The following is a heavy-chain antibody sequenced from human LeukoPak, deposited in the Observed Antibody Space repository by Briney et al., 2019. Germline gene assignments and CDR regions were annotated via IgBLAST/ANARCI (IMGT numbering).Heavy chain of an antibody. V-gene: IGHV1-69*05. CDR3: ASRCGQGVLYYY. Sequence: SVKVSCQASGGTFSSYAISWVRQAPGQGLEWMGGIIPIFGTANYAQKFQGRVTITTDESTSTAYMELSSLRSEDTAVYYCASRCGQGVLYYYWGQGTLVTVSS. CDR2: IIPIFGTA. CDR1: GGTFSSYA. J-gene: IGHJ4*02. D-gene: IGHD3-16*02.